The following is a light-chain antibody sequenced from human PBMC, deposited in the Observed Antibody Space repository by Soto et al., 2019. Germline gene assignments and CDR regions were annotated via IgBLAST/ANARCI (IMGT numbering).Light chain of an antibody. CDR3: GTWESYLSVGV. J-gene: IGLJ2*01. CDR2: DND. V-gene: IGLV1-51*01. CDR1: GSNIGSNS. Sequence: QAVVTQPPSVSAAPGQTVTISCSGRGSNIGSNSVSWYQQVPGTAPKLLLYDNDKRPSGIPDRFFGSKSGTSATLGIAGLQTADEDDYYCGTWESYLSVGVFGGGTKLTVL.